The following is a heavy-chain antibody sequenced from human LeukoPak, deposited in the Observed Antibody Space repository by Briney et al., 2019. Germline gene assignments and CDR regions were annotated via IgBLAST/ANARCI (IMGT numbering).Heavy chain of an antibody. CDR1: GFTFSRYS. D-gene: IGHD5-12*01. V-gene: IGHV3-21*01. J-gene: IGHJ4*02. CDR2: ISTGSTYI. Sequence: PGGSLRLSCAASGFTFSRYSMNWVRQAPGKGLEWVSSISTGSTYIYYADSVKGRFTISRDNAENSLYLQMNNLRAEDTAVYYCARDRGFCWGQGTLVTVSS. CDR3: ARDRGFC.